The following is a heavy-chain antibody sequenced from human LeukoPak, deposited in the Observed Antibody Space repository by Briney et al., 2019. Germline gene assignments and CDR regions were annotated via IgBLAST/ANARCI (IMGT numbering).Heavy chain of an antibody. J-gene: IGHJ5*02. CDR2: IIPIFGTT. V-gene: IGHV1-69*13. CDR3: ARGEVVVVAAKGALSWFDP. Sequence: SVKVSCKASGGTFSSYAISWVRQAPGQGLEWMGGIIPIFGTTNYAQKFQGRVTITADESTSTAYMELISLRSEDTAVYYCARGEVVVVAAKGALSWFDPWGQGTLVTVSS. D-gene: IGHD2-15*01. CDR1: GGTFSSYA.